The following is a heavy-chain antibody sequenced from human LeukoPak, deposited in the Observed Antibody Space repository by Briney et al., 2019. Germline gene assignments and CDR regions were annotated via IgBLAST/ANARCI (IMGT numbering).Heavy chain of an antibody. CDR2: ISAYNGNT. V-gene: IGHV1-18*01. Sequence: GASVKVSCKAPGYTFTSYGISWVRQAPGQGLEWMGWISAYNGNTNYAQKLQGRVTMTTDTSTSTAYMELRSLRSDDTAVYYCAREVVPAANYYYYYMDVWGKGTTVTVPS. D-gene: IGHD2-2*01. CDR1: GYTFTSYG. J-gene: IGHJ6*03. CDR3: AREVVPAANYYYYYMDV.